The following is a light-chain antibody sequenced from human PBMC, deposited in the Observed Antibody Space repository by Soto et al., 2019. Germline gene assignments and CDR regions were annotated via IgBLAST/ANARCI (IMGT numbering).Light chain of an antibody. CDR3: MQAKQNPRT. CDR2: LGS. CDR1: QSLLHSNGYNI. V-gene: IGKV2-28*01. Sequence: DIVMTQSPLSLPVTPGEPASISCRSSQSLLHSNGYNILEWYLHKAGQSPQLLIYLGSNRASGVPDRFSGSGSGTEFTLKISRVEAEDVGVYYCMQAKQNPRTFGQGTMVDVK. J-gene: IGKJ1*01.